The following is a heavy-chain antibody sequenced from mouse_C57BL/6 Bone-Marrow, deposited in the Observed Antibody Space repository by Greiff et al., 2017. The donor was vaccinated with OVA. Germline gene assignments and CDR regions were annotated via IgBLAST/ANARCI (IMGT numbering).Heavy chain of an antibody. J-gene: IGHJ2*01. Sequence: VQLQQSGAELVRPGTSVKVSCKASGYAFTNYLIEWVKQRPGQGLEWIGVINPGSGGTNYNEKFKGKATLTADKSSSTAYMQLSSLTSEDSAVYFCARSSYDYPYWGQGTTLTVSS. CDR2: INPGSGGT. CDR1: GYAFTNYL. D-gene: IGHD2-4*01. V-gene: IGHV1-54*01. CDR3: ARSSYDYPY.